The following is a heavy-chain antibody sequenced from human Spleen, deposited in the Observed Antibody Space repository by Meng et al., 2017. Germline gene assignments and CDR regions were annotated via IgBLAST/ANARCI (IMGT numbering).Heavy chain of an antibody. CDR2: MDPRDSDI. D-gene: IGHD6-19*01. CDR3: ARGAEYSSGWPFDY. J-gene: IGHJ4*02. CDR1: GYSFTNYW. V-gene: IGHV5-51*01. Sequence: GESLKICCKCSGYSFTNYWIGWVRQMPGKRLEWMGIMDPRDSDIRYSPSFQGQVTISADKSISTAYLQWSSLKASDTAIYYCARGAEYSSGWPFDYWGQGALVTVSS.